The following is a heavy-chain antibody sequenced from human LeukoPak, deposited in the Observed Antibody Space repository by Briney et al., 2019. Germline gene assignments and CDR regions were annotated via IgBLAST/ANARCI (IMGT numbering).Heavy chain of an antibody. J-gene: IGHJ4*02. V-gene: IGHV3-23*01. CDR3: ARDDSSGYLYYFDY. Sequence: GGSLRLSCAASGFTFSSYALSWVRQAPEKGLEWVSGITGSGGSTYYAESVKGRFTISRDNAKNSLYLQMNSLRAEDTAVYYCARDDSSGYLYYFDYWGQGTLVTVSS. D-gene: IGHD3-22*01. CDR1: GFTFSSYA. CDR2: ITGSGGST.